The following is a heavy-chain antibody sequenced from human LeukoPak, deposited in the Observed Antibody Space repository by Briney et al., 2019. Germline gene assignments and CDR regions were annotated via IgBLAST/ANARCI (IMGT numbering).Heavy chain of an antibody. CDR2: INPNSGGT. CDR1: GYTFTGYY. V-gene: IGHV1-2*02. Sequence: SVKVSCKASGYTFTGYYMHWVRQAPGQGLEWMGWINPNSGGTNYAQKFQGRVTMTRDTSISTAYMELSRLRSDDTAVYYCARVMGSSGWYLDEAFDIWGQGTMVTVSS. D-gene: IGHD6-19*01. CDR3: ARVMGSSGWYLDEAFDI. J-gene: IGHJ3*02.